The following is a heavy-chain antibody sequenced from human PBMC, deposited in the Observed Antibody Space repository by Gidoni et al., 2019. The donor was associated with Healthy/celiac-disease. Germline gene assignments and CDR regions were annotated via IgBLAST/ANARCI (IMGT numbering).Heavy chain of an antibody. CDR2: ISAYNGNT. V-gene: IGHV1-18*01. CDR3: ARDVSPVYCSSTSCYRGHYYYYGMDV. J-gene: IGHJ6*02. D-gene: IGHD2-2*01. CDR1: GYTFTSYG. Sequence: QVQLVQSGAEVKKPGASVKVSCKASGYTFTSYGISWVRQAPGQGLEWMGWISAYNGNTNYAQKLQGRVTMTTDTSTSTAYMELRSLRSDDTAVYYCARDVSPVYCSSTSCYRGHYYYYGMDVWGQGTTVTVSS.